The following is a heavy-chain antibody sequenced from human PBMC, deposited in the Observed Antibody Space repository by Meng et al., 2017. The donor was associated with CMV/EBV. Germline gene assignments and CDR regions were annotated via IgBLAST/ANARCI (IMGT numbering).Heavy chain of an antibody. CDR1: GFTVSSNY. D-gene: IGHD6-19*01. V-gene: IGHV3-53*01. J-gene: IGHJ4*02. CDR2: IYSGGST. Sequence: GESLKISCAASGFTVSSNYMSWVRQAPVKGLEWGSVIYSGGSTYYADYVKGRFTISRDNSKNTLYLQMNSLRAEDTAVYYCARDGVAGIDYWGQGTLVTVSS. CDR3: ARDGVAGIDY.